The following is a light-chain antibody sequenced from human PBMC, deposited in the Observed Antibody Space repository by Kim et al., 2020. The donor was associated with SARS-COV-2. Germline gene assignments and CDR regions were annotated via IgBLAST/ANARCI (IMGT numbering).Light chain of an antibody. J-gene: IGKJ5*01. V-gene: IGKV3-11*01. CDR2: EAS. CDR3: QQRGS. CDR1: QGVSNY. Sequence: EIALWQSPGTLSLSPGDRATLSCRASQGVSNYLAWYQQKPGQAPRLLIYEASKRAAGIPARFSGSGSGTDFTLTISRLEPGDSAVYFCQQRGSFGQGTRLEIK.